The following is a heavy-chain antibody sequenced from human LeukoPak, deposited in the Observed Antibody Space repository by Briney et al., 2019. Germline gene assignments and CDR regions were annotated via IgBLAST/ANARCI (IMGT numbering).Heavy chain of an antibody. V-gene: IGHV3-23*01. CDR1: GFTFSSYA. CDR3: VRQKKSHGHFDY. Sequence: GGSLRLSCAASGFTFSSYAMSWVRQVPGKGLEWVSVISGSGDNTYYADSVKGRFTISRDNSKNMLYLQMNSLRVEDTAVYYCVRQKKSHGHFDYWGQGTLVTVSS. J-gene: IGHJ4*02. CDR2: ISGSGDNT.